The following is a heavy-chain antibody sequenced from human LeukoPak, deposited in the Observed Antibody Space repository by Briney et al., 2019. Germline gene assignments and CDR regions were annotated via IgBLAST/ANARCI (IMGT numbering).Heavy chain of an antibody. Sequence: PGGSLRLSCAASGFTFSSYSMNWVRQAPGKGLEWVSSISSSSSYIYYADSVKGRFTISRDNAKNSLYLQMNSLRAEDTAVYYCAKDQILGYYYDSSGYSWGQGTLVTVSS. V-gene: IGHV3-21*04. D-gene: IGHD3-22*01. CDR1: GFTFSSYS. J-gene: IGHJ4*02. CDR2: ISSSSSYI. CDR3: AKDQILGYYYDSSGYS.